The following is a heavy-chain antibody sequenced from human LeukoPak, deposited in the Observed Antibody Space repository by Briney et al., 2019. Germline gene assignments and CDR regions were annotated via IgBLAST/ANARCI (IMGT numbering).Heavy chain of an antibody. CDR3: ARVISPDAFDI. CDR2: IYYSGST. Sequence: SETLSLTCTVSGGSISSYYWSWIRQPPGRGLEWIGYIYYSGSTNYNPSLKSRVTISVDTSKNQFSLKLSSVTAADTAVYYCARVISPDAFDIWGQGTMVTVSS. V-gene: IGHV4-59*01. CDR1: GGSISSYY. J-gene: IGHJ3*02. D-gene: IGHD2-21*01.